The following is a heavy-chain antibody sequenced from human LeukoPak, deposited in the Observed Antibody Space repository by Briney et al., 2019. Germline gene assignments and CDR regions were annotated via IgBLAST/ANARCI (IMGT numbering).Heavy chain of an antibody. CDR3: ARLGGYCSSSTCLPDY. D-gene: IGHD2-2*03. J-gene: IGHJ4*02. V-gene: IGHV5-51*01. CDR1: GYSFAYNW. CDR2: IYPGDSDT. Sequence: GESLKISCKGSGYSFAYNWIGWVRQMPGKGLEWMGIIYPGDSDTRYSPSFQGQVTISAGKSISTAYLQWSSLKASDTAMYYCARLGGYCSSSTCLPDYWGQGTLVTVSS.